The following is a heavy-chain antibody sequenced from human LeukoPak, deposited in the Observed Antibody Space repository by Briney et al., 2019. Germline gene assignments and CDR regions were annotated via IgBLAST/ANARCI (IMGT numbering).Heavy chain of an antibody. CDR3: ARSMGFMITFGGVTRFDP. CDR1: GYTFTSYD. D-gene: IGHD3-16*01. V-gene: IGHV1-8*03. CDR2: MNPNSGNT. J-gene: IGHJ5*02. Sequence: ASVKVSCKASGYTFTSYDINWVRQATGQGLEWMGWMNPNSGNTGYAQKFQGRVAITRNTSISTAYMELSSLRSEDTAVYYCARSMGFMITFGGVTRFDPWGQGTLVTVSS.